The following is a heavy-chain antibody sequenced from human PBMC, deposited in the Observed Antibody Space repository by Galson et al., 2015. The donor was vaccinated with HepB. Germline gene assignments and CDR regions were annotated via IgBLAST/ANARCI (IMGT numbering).Heavy chain of an antibody. D-gene: IGHD2/OR15-2a*01. CDR3: AREPVGAFCSSTTCPSYWYFDL. CDR2: INPNSGDT. V-gene: IGHV1-2*02. CDR1: GYTITGHY. Sequence: SVKVSCKASGYTITGHYIHWVRQAPGQGLEWMAWINPNSGDTGYAQKFQGRVTMTRDTTTNTVDMELRRLTSDDTAVYYCAREPVGAFCSSTTCPSYWYFDLWGRGTLVTVSS. J-gene: IGHJ2*01.